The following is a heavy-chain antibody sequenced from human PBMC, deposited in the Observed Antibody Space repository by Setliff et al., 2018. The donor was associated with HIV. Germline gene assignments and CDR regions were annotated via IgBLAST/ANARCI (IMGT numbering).Heavy chain of an antibody. V-gene: IGHV3-9*01. CDR1: GFTFDDYA. Sequence: GGSLRLSCAASGFTFDDYAMHWVRQAPGKGLEWVSGITWNSGSIAYAGSVKGRFTISRDNAKNSMDLQMNSLRAEDTAIYYCARKLRPGHGVDVWGQGTTVTVSS. D-gene: IGHD3-10*01. J-gene: IGHJ6*02. CDR2: ITWNSGSI. CDR3: ARKLRPGHGVDV.